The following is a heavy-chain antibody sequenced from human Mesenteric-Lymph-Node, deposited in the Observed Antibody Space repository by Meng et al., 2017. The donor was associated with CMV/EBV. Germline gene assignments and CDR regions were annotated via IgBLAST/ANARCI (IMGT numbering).Heavy chain of an antibody. D-gene: IGHD4-17*01. V-gene: IGHV4-61*01. Sequence: GSLRLSCTVSGGSVNTHSFYWAWIRQPPGKGLEWIGYIYYSGSTNYNPSLKSRVTISIDTSKNQFSLRLSSVTAADTAVYYCARNFGDYSEYFQHWGPGTLVTVSS. CDR1: GGSVNTHSFY. CDR3: ARNFGDYSEYFQH. CDR2: IYYSGST. J-gene: IGHJ1*01.